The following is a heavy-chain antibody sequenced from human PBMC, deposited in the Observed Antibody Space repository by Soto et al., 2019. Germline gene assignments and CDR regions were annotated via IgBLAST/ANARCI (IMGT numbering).Heavy chain of an antibody. J-gene: IGHJ5*02. V-gene: IGHV3-33*01. Sequence: QVQLVESGGGVVQPGRSLRLSCAASGFTFSSYGMHWVRQAPGKGLEWVAVIWYDGSNTYYGDSVKGRFTISRDNAKNTLYLQMNSLRAEDTAVYYCVREGAYGHQVVRGRWFDPWGQGTLVTVSS. CDR3: VREGAYGHQVVRGRWFDP. CDR2: IWYDGSNT. D-gene: IGHD6-13*01. CDR1: GFTFSSYG.